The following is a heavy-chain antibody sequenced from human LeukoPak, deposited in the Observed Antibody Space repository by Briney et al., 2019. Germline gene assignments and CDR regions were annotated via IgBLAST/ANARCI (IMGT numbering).Heavy chain of an antibody. CDR3: ARDRYCRGGSCSTFQH. D-gene: IGHD2-15*01. V-gene: IGHV3-74*01. J-gene: IGHJ1*01. CDR2: INSDGSST. Sequence: PGGSLRLSCAASGFTFSSYWMHWVRQAPGKGLVWVSRINSDGSSTSYADSVKGRFTISRDNAKNTLYPQMNSLRAEDTAVYYCARDRYCRGGSCSTFQHWGQGTLVTVSS. CDR1: GFTFSSYW.